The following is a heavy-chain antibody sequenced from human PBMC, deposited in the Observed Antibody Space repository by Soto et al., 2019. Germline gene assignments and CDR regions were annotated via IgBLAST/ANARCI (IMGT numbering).Heavy chain of an antibody. J-gene: IGHJ4*02. CDR3: AKDRPRRTSGYFFDY. V-gene: IGHV4-31*03. CDR2: TYYSGST. D-gene: IGHD1-1*01. CDR1: GGSISSGGYY. Sequence: PSETLSLTCTVSGGSISSGGYYWSWIRQHPGKGLEWIGYTYYSGSTYYNPSLKSRVTISVDTSKNQFSLKLSSVTAEDTALYYCAKDRPRRTSGYFFDYWGQGTPVTVSS.